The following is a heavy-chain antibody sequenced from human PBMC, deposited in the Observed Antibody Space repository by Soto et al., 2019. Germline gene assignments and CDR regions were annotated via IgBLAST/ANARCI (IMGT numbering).Heavy chain of an antibody. CDR1: GYTFTSYG. V-gene: IGHV1-18*01. CDR3: ATHPLGATTGSYDY. J-gene: IGHJ4*02. CDR2: ISAYNGNT. Sequence: ASVKVSCKASGYTFTSYGISWVRQAPGQGLEWMGWISAYNGNTNYAQKLHGRVTMTTDTSTSTAYMELRSLRSDDTAVYYCATHPLGATTGSYDYWGQGTLVTVSS. D-gene: IGHD1-26*01.